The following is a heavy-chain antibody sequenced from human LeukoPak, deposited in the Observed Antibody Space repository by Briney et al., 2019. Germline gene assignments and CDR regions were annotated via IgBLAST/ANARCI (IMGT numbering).Heavy chain of an antibody. Sequence: GGSLRLSCAASGFTFSSYGMHWVRQAPGKGLEWVAFIRYDGSNTYYADSVKGRFTISRDNAKNSLYLQMNSLRAEDTAVYYCARNLPAADYWGQGTLVTVSS. CDR2: IRYDGSNT. CDR1: GFTFSSYG. V-gene: IGHV3-30*02. CDR3: ARNLPAADY. D-gene: IGHD2-2*01. J-gene: IGHJ4*02.